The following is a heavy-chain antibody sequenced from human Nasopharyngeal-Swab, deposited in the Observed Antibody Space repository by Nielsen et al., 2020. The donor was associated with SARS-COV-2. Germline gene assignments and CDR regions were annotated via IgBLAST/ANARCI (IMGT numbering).Heavy chain of an antibody. CDR1: GFTFSSYS. CDR2: ISSSSSYI. CDR3: ASQNNYGSGSYNFDY. J-gene: IGHJ4*02. V-gene: IGHV3-21*05. D-gene: IGHD3-10*01. Sequence: GGSLRLSCAASGFTFSSYSMNWVRQAPGKGLEWVSYISSSSSYINYADSVKGRFTISRDNAKNSLYLQMNSLRAEDTAVYYCASQNNYGSGSYNFDYWGQGILVTVSS.